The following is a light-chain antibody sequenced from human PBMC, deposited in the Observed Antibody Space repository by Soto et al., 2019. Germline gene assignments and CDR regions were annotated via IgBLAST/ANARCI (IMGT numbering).Light chain of an antibody. V-gene: IGKV1-5*03. CDR1: QSISSW. J-gene: IGKJ1*01. CDR3: QQYNSYSRT. Sequence: DIQMTQSPSTLSASVGDRVTITCRASQSISSWLAWYQQKPGKAPNLLIYQASSLQSGVPSRFSGSGSGTEFTHTISSLQPDDFATYYCQQYNSYSRTVGQGTKVDSK. CDR2: QAS.